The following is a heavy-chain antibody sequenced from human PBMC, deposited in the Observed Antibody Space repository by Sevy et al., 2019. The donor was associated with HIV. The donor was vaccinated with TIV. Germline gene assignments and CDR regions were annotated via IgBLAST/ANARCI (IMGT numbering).Heavy chain of an antibody. D-gene: IGHD3-16*01. V-gene: IGHV4-31*03. Sequence: SETLSLTCTVSGGSISSGGYYWSWIRQHPGKGLEWIGYIYYSGSTYYNPSLKSRVTISVDTSKNQFSLKLSSVTAADTAVYYSAREGFMSAVDYWGQGTLVTVSS. CDR3: AREGFMSAVDY. CDR1: GGSISSGGYY. J-gene: IGHJ4*02. CDR2: IYYSGST.